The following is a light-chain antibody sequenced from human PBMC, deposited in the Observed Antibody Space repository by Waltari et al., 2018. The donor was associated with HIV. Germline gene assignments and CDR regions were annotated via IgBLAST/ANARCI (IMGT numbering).Light chain of an antibody. CDR2: DTE. CDR3: LLSYFGVRV. Sequence: QVVVTQEPSLSVSPGGTVTVTCAPVAGTVSRNHYTHWFQLKPGQAHRTLIYDTEERHPWTPCRFAGSLIGGRAALMLAGALPDDEADYYCLLSYFGVRVFGGGTKLTV. J-gene: IGLJ3*02. CDR1: AGTVSRNHY. V-gene: IGLV7-46*01.